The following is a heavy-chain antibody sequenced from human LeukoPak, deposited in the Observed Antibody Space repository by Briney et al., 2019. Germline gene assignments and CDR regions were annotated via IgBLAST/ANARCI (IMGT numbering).Heavy chain of an antibody. D-gene: IGHD6-19*01. Sequence: ASVKVSCKASGYTFTSYGISWVRQAPGQGHEWMGWNSAHYGNTNYEEKVQGRVTMTTDTSTSTAYMELRSLRSDDTAVYYCARDKGTVATYYYYYMDVWGKGTTVTVSS. CDR3: ARDKGTVATYYYYYMDV. CDR2: NSAHYGNT. J-gene: IGHJ6*03. CDR1: GYTFTSYG. V-gene: IGHV1-18*01.